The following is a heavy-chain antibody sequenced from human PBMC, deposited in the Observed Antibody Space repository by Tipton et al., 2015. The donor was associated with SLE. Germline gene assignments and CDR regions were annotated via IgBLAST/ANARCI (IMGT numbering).Heavy chain of an antibody. V-gene: IGHV3-30*02. CDR1: GFTFSSYG. Sequence: SLRLSCAASGFTFSSYGMHWVRQAPGKGLEWVAFIRYDGSNKYYADSVKGRFTISRDNSKNTLYLQMNSLRAEDTAVYYCAKLELVQGVIGYFDYWGQGTLVTVSS. D-gene: IGHD3-10*01. CDR3: AKLELVQGVIGYFDY. J-gene: IGHJ4*02. CDR2: IRYDGSNK.